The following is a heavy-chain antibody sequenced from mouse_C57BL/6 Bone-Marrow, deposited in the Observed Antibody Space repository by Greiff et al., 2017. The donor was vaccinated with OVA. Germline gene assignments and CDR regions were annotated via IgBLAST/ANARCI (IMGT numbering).Heavy chain of an antibody. J-gene: IGHJ1*03. Sequence: QVQLKESGPGLVQPSQSLSITCTVSGFSLTSYGVHWVRQSPGKGLEWLGVIWSGGSTDYNAAFISRLSISKDNSKSQVFFKMNSLQADDTAIYYCARMYYGNPNWYFDVWGTGTTVTVSS. CDR3: ARMYYGNPNWYFDV. D-gene: IGHD2-1*01. CDR2: IWSGGST. CDR1: GFSLTSYG. V-gene: IGHV2-2*01.